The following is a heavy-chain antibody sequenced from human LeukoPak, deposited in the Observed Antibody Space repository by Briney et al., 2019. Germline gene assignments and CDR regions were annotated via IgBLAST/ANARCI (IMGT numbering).Heavy chain of an antibody. CDR2: ITGSGTGSGDST. J-gene: IGHJ4*02. V-gene: IGHV3-23*01. CDR1: GFTFSSYA. D-gene: IGHD4-17*01. Sequence: QLGGSLRLSCAVSGFTFSSYAMSWVRQAPGKGLEWVSSITGSGTGSGDSTHYADSVRGRFTISRDNSENTLYLQMDSLRAEDTAIYYCAKDQGRDYAPFGSATQFYWGQGALVTVSS. CDR3: AKDQGRDYAPFGSATQFY.